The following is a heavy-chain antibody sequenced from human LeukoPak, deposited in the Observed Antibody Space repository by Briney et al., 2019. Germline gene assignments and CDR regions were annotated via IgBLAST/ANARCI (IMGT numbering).Heavy chain of an antibody. CDR2: NYYSGST. V-gene: IGHV4-30-4*07. J-gene: IGHJ5*02. CDR1: GGSMSSGGYS. D-gene: IGHD5-12*01. Sequence: SQTLSLTCAVSGGSMSSGGYSWSWIRQPPGKGLEWIGYNYYSGSTYYNPSLKSRVTISVDTSKNQFSLKLSSVTAADTAVYYCARGGVRGYGPPNWFDPWGQGTLVTVSS. CDR3: ARGGVRGYGPPNWFDP.